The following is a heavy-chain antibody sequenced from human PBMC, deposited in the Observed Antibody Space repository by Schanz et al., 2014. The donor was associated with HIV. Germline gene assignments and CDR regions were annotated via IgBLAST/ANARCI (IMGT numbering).Heavy chain of an antibody. J-gene: IGHJ6*02. D-gene: IGHD3-9*01. CDR1: GGTLSNYA. CDR2: ISGYIGNT. Sequence: QVQLVQSGAEVKKPGASVKVSCKAFGGTLSNYAISWVRQAPGQGLEWLGWISGYIGNTDYAQNLQGRVTMSTDTFTSKAYLELRSLRSDDTAVYYCARESNPYDILTDLYGMDVWGQGTTVTVSS. CDR3: ARESNPYDILTDLYGMDV. V-gene: IGHV1-18*01.